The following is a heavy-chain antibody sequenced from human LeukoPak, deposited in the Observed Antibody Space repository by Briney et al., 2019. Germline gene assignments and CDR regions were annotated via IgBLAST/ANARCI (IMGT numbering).Heavy chain of an antibody. CDR2: ISSSSSYI. CDR3: ARDIPAVAAPDY. V-gene: IGHV3-21*01. Sequence: GGSLRLSCAASGFTFSSYSMNWVRQAPGKGLEWVSSISSSSSYIYYADSVKGRFTISRDNAKNSLYLQMNSLRAEDTAVYYCARDIPAVAAPDYWGQGTLVTVSS. J-gene: IGHJ4*02. CDR1: GFTFSSYS. D-gene: IGHD6-19*01.